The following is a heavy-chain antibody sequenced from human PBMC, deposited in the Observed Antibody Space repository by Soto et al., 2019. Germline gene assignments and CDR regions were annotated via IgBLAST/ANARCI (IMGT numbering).Heavy chain of an antibody. CDR3: ARDVVVVEAGIESWYLDL. CDR2: INHSGST. D-gene: IGHD2-15*01. CDR1: GGSFSGYY. J-gene: IGHJ2*01. V-gene: IGHV4-34*01. Sequence: SETLSLTCAVYGGSFSGYYWSWIRQPPGKGLEWIGEINHSGSTNYNPSLKSRVTISVDTSKNQFSLKLSSVTAADTAVYYCARDVVVVEAGIESWYLDLWGRGTLVTVSS.